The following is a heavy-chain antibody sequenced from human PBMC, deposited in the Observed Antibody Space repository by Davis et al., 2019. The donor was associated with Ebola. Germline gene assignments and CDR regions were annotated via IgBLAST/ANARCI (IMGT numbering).Heavy chain of an antibody. J-gene: IGHJ5*02. Sequence: MPSETLSLTCAVYGGSFSGYYWSWIRQPPGKGLEWIGEIHHIGGSNYNPSLKSRVTISLDTSKNQFSLKPSSVSAADTAVYYCARKPARWENWFDPWGQGTLVTVSS. V-gene: IGHV4-34*01. CDR1: GGSFSGYY. CDR2: IHHIGGS. D-gene: IGHD2-2*01. CDR3: ARKPARWENWFDP.